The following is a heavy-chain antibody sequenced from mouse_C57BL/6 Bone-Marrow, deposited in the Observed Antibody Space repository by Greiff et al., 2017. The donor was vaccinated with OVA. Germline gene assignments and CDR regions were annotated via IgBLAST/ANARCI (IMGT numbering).Heavy chain of an antibody. V-gene: IGHV6-3*01. J-gene: IGHJ4*01. D-gene: IGHD4-1*01. Sequence: EVQGVESGGGLVQPGGSMKLSCVASGFTFSNYWMNWVRQSPEKGLEWVAQIRLKSDNYATHYAESVKGRFTISRDDSKSIVYLQMNNLRAEDTGIYYCTGVSNWDVGMDYWGQGTSVTVSS. CDR2: IRLKSDNYAT. CDR1: GFTFSNYW. CDR3: TGVSNWDVGMDY.